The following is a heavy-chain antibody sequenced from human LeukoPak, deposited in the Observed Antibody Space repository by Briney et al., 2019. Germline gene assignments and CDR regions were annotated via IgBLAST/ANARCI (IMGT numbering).Heavy chain of an antibody. D-gene: IGHD4-23*01. CDR3: ARGPNKYDGGNSGSAWFDP. V-gene: IGHV1-24*01. Sequence: ASVKVSCKVSGYTLTELSMHWVRQAPGKGLEWMGGFDPEDGETIYAQKFQGRVTMTRNTSISTAYMELSSLRSEDTAVYYCARGPNKYDGGNSGSAWFDPWGQGTLVTVSS. CDR1: GYTLTELS. CDR2: FDPEDGET. J-gene: IGHJ5*02.